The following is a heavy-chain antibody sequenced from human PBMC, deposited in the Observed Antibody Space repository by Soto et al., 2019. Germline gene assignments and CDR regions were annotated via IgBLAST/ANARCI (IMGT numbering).Heavy chain of an antibody. CDR2: IYWDYDK. CDR3: AHSLPGRVIDY. J-gene: IGHJ4*02. CDR1: GFSLTTSGVG. Sequence: QITLKESGPTLVKTTQTLTLTCTFSGFSLTTSGVGVGWIRQPPGKALECLALIYWDYDKRYSPSLKSRLTITKDTTKNQVVLTMTNMDPVDTATDYCAHSLPGRVIDYWGQGTLVTVSS. V-gene: IGHV2-5*02. D-gene: IGHD3-10*01.